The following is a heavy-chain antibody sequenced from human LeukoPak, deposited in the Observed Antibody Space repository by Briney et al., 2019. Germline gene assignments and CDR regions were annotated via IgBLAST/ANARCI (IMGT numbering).Heavy chain of an antibody. Sequence: GGSLRLSCAASGFTFSNAWMSWVRQAPGKGLEWVGRIKSKTDGGTTDYAAPVKGRFTISRDDSKNTLYLQMDSLKTEDTAVYYCTTDPETTMIVVVTGDPIDYWGQGTLVTVSS. CDR2: IKSKTDGGTT. J-gene: IGHJ4*02. V-gene: IGHV3-15*01. CDR1: GFTFSNAW. CDR3: TTDPETTMIVVVTGDPIDY. D-gene: IGHD3-22*01.